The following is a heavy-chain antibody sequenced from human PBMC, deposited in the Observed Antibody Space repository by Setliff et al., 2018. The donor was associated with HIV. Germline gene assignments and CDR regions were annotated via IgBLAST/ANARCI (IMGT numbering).Heavy chain of an antibody. Sequence: ASVKVSCKASGYTFTSYYIHWVRQAPGQGLEWMGWISAYNGNTNYAQKLQGRVTMTTDTSTSTAYMELRSLRSDDTAVYYCASGSGYCKNGNCYIGVHKNPDKYYFDYWGQGTLVTVSS. V-gene: IGHV1-18*04. CDR3: ASGSGYCKNGNCYIGVHKNPDKYYFDY. CDR1: GYTFTSYY. CDR2: ISAYNGNT. D-gene: IGHD2-8*01. J-gene: IGHJ4*02.